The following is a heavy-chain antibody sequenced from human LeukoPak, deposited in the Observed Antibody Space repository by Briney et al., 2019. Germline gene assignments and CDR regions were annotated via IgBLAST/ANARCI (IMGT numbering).Heavy chain of an antibody. V-gene: IGHV3-33*08. CDR1: GFTFSSYG. J-gene: IGHJ4*02. D-gene: IGHD6-19*01. CDR3: ARSRGSQNSGWYGDY. Sequence: AGRSLRLSCAGSGFTFSSYGMHWVRQAPGKGLEWVAVIWHDGSNKYYADSVKGRFTISRDNSKNTLYLQMGSLRAEDMAVYYCARSRGSQNSGWYGDYWGQGAQVTVSS. CDR2: IWHDGSNK.